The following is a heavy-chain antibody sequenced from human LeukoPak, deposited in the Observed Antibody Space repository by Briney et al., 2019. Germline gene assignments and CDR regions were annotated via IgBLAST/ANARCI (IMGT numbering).Heavy chain of an antibody. CDR2: IYYSGST. CDR1: GGSISSGDYY. Sequence: PSQTLSLTCTVSGGSISSGDYYWSWIRQPPGKGLEWIGYIYYSGSTYYNPSLKSRVTISVDTSKNQFSLKLSSVTAADTAVYYCARWGTQYCSSTSCPHHYFDYWGQGTLVTVSS. V-gene: IGHV4-30-4*01. D-gene: IGHD2-2*01. CDR3: ARWGTQYCSSTSCPHHYFDY. J-gene: IGHJ4*02.